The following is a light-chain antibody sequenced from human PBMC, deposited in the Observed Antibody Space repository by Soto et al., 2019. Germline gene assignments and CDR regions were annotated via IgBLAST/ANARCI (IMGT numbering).Light chain of an antibody. CDR2: GTS. J-gene: IGLJ2*01. CDR3: QSYDSSLSGVV. Sequence: QSALTQPPSVSGAPGQRVTISCTGSSSNIGAGYDVHWYQQLPGTAPKLLIYGTSNRPSGVPDRFSGSKSGTSAALAITGLQAEDEADYYCQSYDSSLSGVVFGGGTKLTVL. V-gene: IGLV1-40*01. CDR1: SSNIGAGYD.